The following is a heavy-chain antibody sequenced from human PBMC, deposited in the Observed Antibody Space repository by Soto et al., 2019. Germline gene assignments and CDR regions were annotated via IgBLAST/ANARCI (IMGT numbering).Heavy chain of an antibody. Sequence: QVQLQQWGAGLLKPSETLSLTCAVYGGSFSGYYWSWIRQPPGKGLEWIGEINHSGSTNYNPSLKSRVTISVDTSKNQFSLKLSSVTAADTAVYYCARGLSYSSSSWPKRWYNWFDPWGQGTLVTVSS. V-gene: IGHV4-34*01. CDR3: ARGLSYSSSSWPKRWYNWFDP. CDR2: INHSGST. CDR1: GGSFSGYY. J-gene: IGHJ5*02. D-gene: IGHD6-6*01.